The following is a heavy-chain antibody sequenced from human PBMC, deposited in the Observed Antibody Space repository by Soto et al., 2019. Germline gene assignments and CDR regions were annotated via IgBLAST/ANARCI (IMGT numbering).Heavy chain of an antibody. CDR1: GFTFSSYS. CDR3: ARDAGPPPFGDYGMDV. Sequence: EVQLVESGGGLVKPGGSLSLSCAASGFTFSSYSMNWVRQAPGKGLEWVSSISSSSSYIYYADSVKGRFTISRDNAKNSLYLHLNSLRADDTAVYYCARDAGPPPFGDYGMDVWGQGTTVNVSS. CDR2: ISSSSSYI. J-gene: IGHJ6*02. V-gene: IGHV3-21*01. D-gene: IGHD3-10*01.